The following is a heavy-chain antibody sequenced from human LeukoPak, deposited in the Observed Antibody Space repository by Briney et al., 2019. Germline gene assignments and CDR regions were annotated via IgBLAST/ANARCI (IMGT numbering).Heavy chain of an antibody. CDR2: IYYSGST. D-gene: IGHD6-19*01. Sequence: SETLSLTCTVSGGXISSSSYYGGWIRQPPGRGLEWIGTIYYSGSTYYNPSLKSRVTISVDTSKNQFSLKLSSVTAADTAVYYCARYVLSVAGTSLWGQGTLVTVSS. CDR1: GGXISSSSYY. V-gene: IGHV4-39*01. J-gene: IGHJ4*02. CDR3: ARYVLSVAGTSL.